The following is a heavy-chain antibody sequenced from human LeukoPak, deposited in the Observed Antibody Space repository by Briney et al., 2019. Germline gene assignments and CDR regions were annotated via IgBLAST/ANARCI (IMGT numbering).Heavy chain of an antibody. V-gene: IGHV4-34*01. CDR3: ARSNNSNSAYYYNGLDV. CDR1: GGSFSGYY. CDR2: INHSGSS. J-gene: IGHJ6*02. Sequence: SETLSLTCAVYGGSFSGYYWSWIRQPPGEGLEWIGEINHSGSSNKKPSLKSRVTISVDTSKNQFSLKLSSLIAADTAVYYCARSNNSNSAYYYNGLDVWGQGTTVTVSS. D-gene: IGHD4-11*01.